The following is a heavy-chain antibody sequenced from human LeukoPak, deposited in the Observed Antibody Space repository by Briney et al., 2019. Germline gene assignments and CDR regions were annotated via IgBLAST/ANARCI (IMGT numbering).Heavy chain of an antibody. D-gene: IGHD3-9*01. Sequence: GGSLRLSCAASGFTFSSYGMHWVRQAPGKGLEWVAFIRYDGSNKYYADSVKGRFTISRDNSKNTLYLQMNSLRAEDTAVYYCAKEFPYDILTGLRCWGQGTLVTVSS. CDR2: IRYDGSNK. J-gene: IGHJ4*02. V-gene: IGHV3-30*02. CDR3: AKEFPYDILTGLRC. CDR1: GFTFSSYG.